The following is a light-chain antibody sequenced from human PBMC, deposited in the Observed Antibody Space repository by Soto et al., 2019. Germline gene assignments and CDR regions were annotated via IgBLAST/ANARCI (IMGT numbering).Light chain of an antibody. CDR3: QQYGSSPPWT. J-gene: IGKJ1*01. Sequence: EIVLTQSPGTLSLSPGERATRSCRASQSVSNNYLAWYQQKPGQAPRLLIYGASNRATGIPDRFSGSGSGTDFTLTISRLEPEDFAVYYCQQYGSSPPWTFGQGTKVDIK. CDR2: GAS. CDR1: QSVSNNY. V-gene: IGKV3-20*01.